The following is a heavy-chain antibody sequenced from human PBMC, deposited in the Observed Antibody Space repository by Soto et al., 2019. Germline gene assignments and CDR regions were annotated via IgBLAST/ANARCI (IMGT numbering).Heavy chain of an antibody. CDR3: GSWDEREHASDV. V-gene: IGHV3-53*01. J-gene: IGHJ3*01. CDR2: LFDVDGT. CDR1: GLTVSGKKY. D-gene: IGHD1-1*01. Sequence: DVQLVESGGGLIQPGESLRLSCAAFGLTVSGKKYVAWVRQAPGKGLEWVSALFDVDGTYYADSGKGRCTTSRDSAKTTVYLQMNGLRPDDTAVYYCGSWDEREHASDVWGQGTTITVSS.